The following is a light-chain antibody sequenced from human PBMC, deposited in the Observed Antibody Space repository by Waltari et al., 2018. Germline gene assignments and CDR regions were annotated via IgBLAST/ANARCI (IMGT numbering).Light chain of an antibody. Sequence: DIQMTHAPASLSASVGDRGPITCRASQSISSYLTWYQQKPGKAPKLLIYAASSLQSGVPSRFSGSGSGTDFTLTISSLQPEDFATYYCQQSYSTPSTFGQGTKLEIK. V-gene: IGKV1-39*01. CDR1: QSISSY. CDR3: QQSYSTPST. J-gene: IGKJ2*01. CDR2: AAS.